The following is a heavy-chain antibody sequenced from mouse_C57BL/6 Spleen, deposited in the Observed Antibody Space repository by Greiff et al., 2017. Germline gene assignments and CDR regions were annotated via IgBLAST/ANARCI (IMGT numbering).Heavy chain of an antibody. D-gene: IGHD2-4*01. CDR2: ISYTGST. Sequence: EVKLQESGPGMVKPSQSLSLTCTVTGYSITSGYDWHWIRHFPGNKLEWMGYISYTGSTNYNPSLKSRISITHDTSKNHFFLKLNSVTTEDTATYYCARERDYDYAMDYWGQGTSVTVSS. CDR3: ARERDYDYAMDY. CDR1: GYSITSGYD. J-gene: IGHJ4*01. V-gene: IGHV3-1*01.